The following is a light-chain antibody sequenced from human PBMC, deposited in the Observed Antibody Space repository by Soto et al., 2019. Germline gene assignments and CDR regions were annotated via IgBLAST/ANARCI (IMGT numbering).Light chain of an antibody. CDR3: QVWDSSSDHVV. J-gene: IGLJ2*01. V-gene: IGLV3-21*04. CDR2: CDS. CDR1: NIGSKS. Sequence: LTQPPSVSVAPGKTARITCGGNNIGSKSVHWYQQKPGQAPVLVIYCDSDRPSGIPERFSGSNSGNTATLTISRVEAGDEADYYCQVWDSSSDHVVFGGGTQLTVL.